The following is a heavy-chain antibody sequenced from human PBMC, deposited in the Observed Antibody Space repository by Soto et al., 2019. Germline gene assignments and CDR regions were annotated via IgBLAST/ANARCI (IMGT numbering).Heavy chain of an antibody. CDR3: ARTPDLSIFQYYFDY. CDR2: ISVSGGST. V-gene: IGHV3-23*01. D-gene: IGHD3-9*01. CDR1: GFAFSIYA. Sequence: HPGGSLRLSCAASGFAFSIYAMSLVRQSPGKGLEWVSSISVSGGSTYYADSVKGRFTISRDNSKNTLYLQMNRLRAEDTDVYYCARTPDLSIFQYYFDYWCQGTVITVSS. J-gene: IGHJ4*02.